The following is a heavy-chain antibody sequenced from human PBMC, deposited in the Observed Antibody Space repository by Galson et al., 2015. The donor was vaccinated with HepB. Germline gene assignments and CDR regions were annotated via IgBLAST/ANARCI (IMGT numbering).Heavy chain of an antibody. J-gene: IGHJ4*02. CDR2: IDWEDDK. V-gene: IGHV2-70*04. CDR1: GFSLSTSGMR. D-gene: IGHD2-8*02. Sequence: PALVKPTQTLTLTCNFSGFSLSTSGMRVSWIRQPPGKALEWLARIDWEDDKFYSASLRTRLTISKDTSKNQVVLTMTNMDPLDTATYFCARSRYCTGGACFSVVGAFDYWGQGALVTVSS. CDR3: ARSRYCTGGACFSVVGAFDY.